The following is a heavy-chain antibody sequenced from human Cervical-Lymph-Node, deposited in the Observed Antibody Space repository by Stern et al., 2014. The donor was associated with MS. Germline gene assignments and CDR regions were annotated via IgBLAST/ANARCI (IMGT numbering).Heavy chain of an antibody. J-gene: IGHJ6*02. V-gene: IGHV1-24*01. CDR3: AGADYGSYYKYGLDV. CDR2: FDPKNGET. Sequence: VQLVQSGAEVRKPGASVKVSCKVSGYTLIELYIHWVRQAPGKGLEWMGGFDPKNGETIYAQKFQGRVTMTEDTSTETAYLELSSLRSEDTAVYYCAGADYGSYYKYGLDVWGQGTTVTVSS. CDR1: GYTLIELY. D-gene: IGHD4/OR15-4a*01.